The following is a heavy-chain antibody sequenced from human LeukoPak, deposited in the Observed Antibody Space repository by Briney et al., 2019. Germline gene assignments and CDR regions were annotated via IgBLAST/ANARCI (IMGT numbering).Heavy chain of an antibody. CDR2: ISGSGGST. V-gene: IGHV3-23*01. CDR1: GFTFSSYA. Sequence: PGGSLRLSCAASGFTFSSYAMSWVRQAPGKGLEWVSAISGSGGSTYYADSVKGRFTTSRDNSKNTLYLQMNSLRAEDTAVYYYARPTAMVSNFDYWGQGTLVTVSS. D-gene: IGHD5-18*01. J-gene: IGHJ4*02. CDR3: ARPTAMVSNFDY.